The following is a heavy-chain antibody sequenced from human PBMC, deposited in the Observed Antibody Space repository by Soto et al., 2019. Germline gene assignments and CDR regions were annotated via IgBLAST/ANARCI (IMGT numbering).Heavy chain of an antibody. V-gene: IGHV3-30*03. Sequence: GSLRLSCAASGFSFSDYGFQWVRQAPGKGLEWVAVISHDGRDKYYADSVMGRFTVSRDNSKSTVYVQMNSLRPDDTAVYYCVRAPSSTVDYWGQGTLVTVSS. D-gene: IGHD2-2*01. J-gene: IGHJ4*02. CDR3: VRAPSSTVDY. CDR2: ISHDGRDK. CDR1: GFSFSDYG.